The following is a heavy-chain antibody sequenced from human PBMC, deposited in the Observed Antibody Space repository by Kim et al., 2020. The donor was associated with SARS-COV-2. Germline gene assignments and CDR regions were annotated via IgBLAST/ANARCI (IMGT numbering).Heavy chain of an antibody. CDR1: GGSISSYY. CDR2: IYYSGST. Sequence: SETLSLTCTVSGGSISSYYWSWIRQPPGKGLEWIGYIYYSGSTNYNPSLKSRVTISVDTSKNQFSLKLSSVTAADTAVYYCARGAEMTHSQQLVCHFDYCGRGTLVTVSS. D-gene: IGHD6-13*01. V-gene: IGHV4-59*13. CDR3: ARGAEMTHSQQLVCHFDY. J-gene: IGHJ4*02.